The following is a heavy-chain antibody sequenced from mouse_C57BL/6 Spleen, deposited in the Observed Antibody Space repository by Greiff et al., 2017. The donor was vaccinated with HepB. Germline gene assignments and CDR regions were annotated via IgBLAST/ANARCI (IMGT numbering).Heavy chain of an antibody. CDR2: FYPGSGSI. D-gene: IGHD2-2*01. Sequence: VQLQESGAELVKPGASVKLSCKASGYTFTEYTIHWVKQRSGQGLEWIGWFYPGSGSIKYNEKFKDKATLTADKSSSTVYMELSRLTSEDSAVYFCARHESYGYDEGDYYAMDYWGQGTSVTVSS. V-gene: IGHV1-62-2*01. CDR3: ARHESYGYDEGDYYAMDY. J-gene: IGHJ4*01. CDR1: GYTFTEYT.